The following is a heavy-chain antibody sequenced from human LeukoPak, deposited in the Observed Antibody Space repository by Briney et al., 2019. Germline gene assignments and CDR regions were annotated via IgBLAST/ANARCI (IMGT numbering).Heavy chain of an antibody. Sequence: PGGSLRLSCAASGFTFSSYAMHWVRQAPGKGLGWVAVISYDGSNKYYADSVKGRFTISRDNSKNTLYLQMNSLRAEDTAVYYCARDLSSLPYYYYGMDVWGQGTTVTVSS. CDR1: GFTFSSYA. J-gene: IGHJ6*02. CDR2: ISYDGSNK. CDR3: ARDLSSLPYYYYGMDV. V-gene: IGHV3-30-3*01. D-gene: IGHD2-15*01.